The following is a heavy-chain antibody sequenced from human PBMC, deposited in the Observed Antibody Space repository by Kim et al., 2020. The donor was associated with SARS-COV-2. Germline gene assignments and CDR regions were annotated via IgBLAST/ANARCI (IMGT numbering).Heavy chain of an antibody. Sequence: GGSLRLSCVASGFTFNRYWMHWVRQGPGKGLVWVSRINNDGTTTNYADSVKGRFTISRDNAKNTLYLQMNSLRVEDTAVYYCARRYYDSSGVYFFDYWGQRTLGTVSS. V-gene: IGHV3-74*01. CDR3: ARRYYDSSGVYFFDY. CDR2: INNDGTTT. J-gene: IGHJ4*02. CDR1: GFTFNRYW. D-gene: IGHD3-22*01.